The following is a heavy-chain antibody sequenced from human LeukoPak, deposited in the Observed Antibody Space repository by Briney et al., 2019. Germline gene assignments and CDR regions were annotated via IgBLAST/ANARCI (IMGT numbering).Heavy chain of an antibody. CDR2: INSDESST. CDR3: ARGDSRGYYYTSGFDP. V-gene: IGHV3-74*01. Sequence: PGGSLRLSCAASGFTFSNYWMHWFRQAPGKVLVWVSRINSDESSTVYADSVKGRFTISRDNAKNTLHLQMNSLRAEDTAVYYCARGDSRGYYYTSGFDPWGQGTLVTVSS. J-gene: IGHJ5*02. D-gene: IGHD3-22*01. CDR1: GFTFSNYW.